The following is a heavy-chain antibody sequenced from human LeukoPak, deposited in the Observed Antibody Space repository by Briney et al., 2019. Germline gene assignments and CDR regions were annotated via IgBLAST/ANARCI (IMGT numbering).Heavy chain of an antibody. Sequence: GGSLRLSCAASGFIFSTNAMSWVRQAPGKGLEWVSSIIGSGGSTYYADSVKGRFTISRDNSKNTLYLQINSLRAEDTAVYYCAKRSSYSGSGSLHKTYYFDYWGQGTLVTVSS. CDR3: AKRSSYSGSGSLHKTYYFDY. CDR2: IIGSGGST. CDR1: GFIFSTNA. J-gene: IGHJ4*02. V-gene: IGHV3-23*01. D-gene: IGHD3-10*01.